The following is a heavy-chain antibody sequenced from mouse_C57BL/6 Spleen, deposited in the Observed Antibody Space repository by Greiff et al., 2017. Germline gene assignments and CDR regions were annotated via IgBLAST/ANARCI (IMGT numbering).Heavy chain of an antibody. D-gene: IGHD1-1*01. J-gene: IGHJ4*01. CDR1: GYTFTSYW. CDR2: IHPNSGST. V-gene: IGHV1-64*01. CDR3: AWATVVADYAMDY. Sequence: VQLQQPGAELVKPGASVKLSCKASGYTFTSYWMHWVKQRPGQGLEWIGMIHPNSGSTNYNEKFKSKATLTVDKSSSTAYMQLSSLTSEDSAVYDCAWATVVADYAMDYWGQGTSVTVSS.